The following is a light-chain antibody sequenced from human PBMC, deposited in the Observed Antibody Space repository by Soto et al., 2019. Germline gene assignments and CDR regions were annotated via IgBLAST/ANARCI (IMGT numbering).Light chain of an antibody. J-gene: IGLJ2*01. V-gene: IGLV1-40*01. CDR1: SSNFGAGYD. CDR2: GNT. CDR3: QSYDSTLSGPV. Sequence: QSVLTQPPSVSGAPGQRVTISCTGSSSNFGAGYDVHWYQQLPGTAPKLLIYGNTNRPSGVPDRFSGSKSGTSASLAITGLQAEDEANFYCQSYDSTLSGPVFGGGTKVTVL.